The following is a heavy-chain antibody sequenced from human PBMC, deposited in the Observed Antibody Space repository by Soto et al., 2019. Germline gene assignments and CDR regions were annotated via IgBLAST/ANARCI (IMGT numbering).Heavy chain of an antibody. CDR3: ARVDTAMVRYYYYGMDV. V-gene: IGHV1-3*01. J-gene: IGHJ6*02. D-gene: IGHD5-18*01. CDR2: INAGNGNT. CDR1: VYTFTSYA. Sequence: SVNVSCEASVYTFTSYAMHWVRQAPGQSLEWMGWINAGNGNTKYSQKFQGRVTITRDTSASTAYMELSSLRSEDTAVYYCARVDTAMVRYYYYGMDVWGQGTTVTVSS.